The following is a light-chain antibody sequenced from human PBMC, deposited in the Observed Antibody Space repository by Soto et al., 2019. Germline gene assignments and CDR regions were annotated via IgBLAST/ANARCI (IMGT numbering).Light chain of an antibody. Sequence: QSALTQPASVSGSPGQSITISCTGTSSDVGGYNYVSWYQQNPGKAPKLMIYEVSNRPSGVSNRFSGSKSGNTASLTISGLQAEDEADYYCNSYRSTSTRYVFGTGTKVTVL. CDR2: EVS. J-gene: IGLJ1*01. CDR3: NSYRSTSTRYV. V-gene: IGLV2-14*01. CDR1: SSDVGGYNY.